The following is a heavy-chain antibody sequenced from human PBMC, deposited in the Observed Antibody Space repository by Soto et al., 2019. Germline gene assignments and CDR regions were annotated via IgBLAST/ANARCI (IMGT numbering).Heavy chain of an antibody. V-gene: IGHV3-30*18. CDR2: ISYDGSNK. J-gene: IGHJ3*02. CDR3: AKDPDCCIPDAFDI. CDR1: GFTFSSYG. Sequence: QVQLVESGGGVVQPGTSLRLSCAATGFTFSSYGMHWVRQAPGKGLEWVAVISYDGSNKYYADSVKGRFTISRDNSKNTLYLQMNSLRAEDTAVYYCAKDPDCCIPDAFDIWGQGTMVTVSS. D-gene: IGHD2-2*01.